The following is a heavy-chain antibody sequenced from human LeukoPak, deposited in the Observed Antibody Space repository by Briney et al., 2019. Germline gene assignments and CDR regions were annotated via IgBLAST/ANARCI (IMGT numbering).Heavy chain of an antibody. D-gene: IGHD3-22*01. Sequence: SETLSLTCTVSGGSISSYYWSWIRQPPGKGLEWIGYIYYSGSTNYNPSLKSRVTISVDTSKNQFSLKLSSVTAADTAVYYCARAMYYYVSRSYYFDYWGQGTLVTVSS. J-gene: IGHJ4*02. CDR3: ARAMYYYVSRSYYFDY. CDR2: IYYSGST. CDR1: GGSISSYY. V-gene: IGHV4-59*01.